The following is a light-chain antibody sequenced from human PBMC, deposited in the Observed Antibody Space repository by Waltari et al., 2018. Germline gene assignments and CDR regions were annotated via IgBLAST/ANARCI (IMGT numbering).Light chain of an antibody. CDR2: AAS. J-gene: IGKJ4*01. V-gene: IGKV1-8*01. CDR3: QQYYSYPS. Sequence: AIRMTQSPSSLSASTGDRVTITCRASQGISSYLAWYQQKPGKAPKLLIYAASTLQSWVPSRFSGSGSGTDFTLTISCLQSEDFATYYCQQYYSYPSFGGGTKVEIK. CDR1: QGISSY.